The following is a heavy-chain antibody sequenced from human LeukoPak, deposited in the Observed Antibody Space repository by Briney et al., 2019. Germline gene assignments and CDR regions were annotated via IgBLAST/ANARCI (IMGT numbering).Heavy chain of an antibody. D-gene: IGHD1-26*01. CDR3: ARHLSGSYYGEY. CDR2: INWNGGST. V-gene: IGHV3-20*04. CDR1: GFTFDVYG. J-gene: IGHJ4*02. Sequence: GGSLRLSCAASGFTFDVYGMSWVRHAPGKGLEWVSSINWNGGSTGYADSVKGRFTISRDNAKNSLYLQMNSLTAEDTALYYCARHLSGSYYGEYWGQGTLVTVSS.